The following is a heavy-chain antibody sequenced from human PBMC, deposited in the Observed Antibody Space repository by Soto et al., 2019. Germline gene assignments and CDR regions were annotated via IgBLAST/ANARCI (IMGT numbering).Heavy chain of an antibody. V-gene: IGHV3-30-3*01. Sequence: GGSLRLSCAASGFTFRSYAIHWVRQAPGKGLEWVAVISYDGSNKYYADSVKGRFTISRDNSKNTLYLQMNSLRAEDTAVYYCARAPRWLRKIVDYWGQGTLVTVSS. CDR3: ARAPRWLRKIVDY. J-gene: IGHJ4*02. CDR1: GFTFRSYA. D-gene: IGHD5-12*01. CDR2: ISYDGSNK.